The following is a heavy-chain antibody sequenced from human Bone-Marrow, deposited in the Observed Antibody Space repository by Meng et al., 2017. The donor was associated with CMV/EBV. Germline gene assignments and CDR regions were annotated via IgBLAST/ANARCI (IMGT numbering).Heavy chain of an antibody. V-gene: IGHV3-7*04. CDR3: ARGGQWLVPEFDI. D-gene: IGHD6-19*01. CDR2: IKQDGSEK. Sequence: GGSLRLSCAVSGFTFRSYWMSWVRQAPGKGLEWVANIKQDGSEKYYVDSVKGRFTISRDNAKNSLYLQMNSLRTEDTAVYYCARGGQWLVPEFDIWGQGTMVTVSS. CDR1: GFTFRSYW. J-gene: IGHJ3*02.